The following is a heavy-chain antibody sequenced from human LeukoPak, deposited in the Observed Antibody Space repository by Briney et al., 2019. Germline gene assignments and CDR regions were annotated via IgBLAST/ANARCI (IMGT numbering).Heavy chain of an antibody. CDR3: AKQSYARSLGE. V-gene: IGHV3-23*01. D-gene: IGHD2-2*01. Sequence: PGGSLRLSCATSGFPFSDFSMSWVRQAPGKGLEWISTTNSGSTSTYYAESVKGRFTISRDNSKHTLYLQMSSLRVEDTAVYYCAKQSYARSLGEGGPGTLVSVSS. CDR1: GFPFSDFS. J-gene: IGHJ4*02. CDR2: TNSGSTST.